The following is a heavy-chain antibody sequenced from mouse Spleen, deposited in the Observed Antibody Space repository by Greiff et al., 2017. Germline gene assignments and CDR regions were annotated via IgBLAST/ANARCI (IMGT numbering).Heavy chain of an antibody. CDR3: TNYRVDY. J-gene: IGHJ2*01. Sequence: VKLVESGAELVRPGASVTLSCKASGYTFTDYEMHWVKQTPVHGLEWIGAIDPETGGTAYNQKFKGKAILTADKSSSTAYMELRSLTSEDSAVYYCTNYRVDYWGQGTTLTVSS. V-gene: IGHV1-15*01. CDR1: GYTFTDYE. CDR2: IDPETGGT. D-gene: IGHD2-14*01.